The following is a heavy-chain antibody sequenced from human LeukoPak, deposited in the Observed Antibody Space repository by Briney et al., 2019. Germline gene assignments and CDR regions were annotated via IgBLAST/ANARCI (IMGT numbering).Heavy chain of an antibody. V-gene: IGHV3-11*01. CDR2: ISMSGSTI. D-gene: IGHD4-17*01. CDR3: ARARGPYGDYHYFDY. Sequence: GGSLRLSCAASGFTFSDYYMSWIRQAPGKGLEWVSYISMSGSTIYYADSVKGRFTISRDNARNSLYLQMNSLRAEDTAVYYCARARGPYGDYHYFDYWGQGTLVTVSS. J-gene: IGHJ4*02. CDR1: GFTFSDYY.